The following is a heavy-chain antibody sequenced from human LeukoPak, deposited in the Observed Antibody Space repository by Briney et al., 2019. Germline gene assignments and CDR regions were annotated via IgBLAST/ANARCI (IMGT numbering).Heavy chain of an antibody. J-gene: IGHJ3*02. Sequence: GASVKVSCKASGYTFTSYYMHWVRQAPGQGLEWMGWINTDTGNPTYAQGFTGRFVFSLDTSVSTAYLQISSLKAEDTAVYYCARGGPYYDYVWGIPGSHAFDIWGQGTMVTVSS. CDR2: INTDTGNP. CDR3: ARGGPYYDYVWGIPGSHAFDI. CDR1: GYTFTSYY. D-gene: IGHD3-16*01. V-gene: IGHV7-4-1*02.